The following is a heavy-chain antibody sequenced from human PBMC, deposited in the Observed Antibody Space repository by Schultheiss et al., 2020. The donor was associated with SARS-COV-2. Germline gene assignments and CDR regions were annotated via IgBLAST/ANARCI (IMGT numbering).Heavy chain of an antibody. CDR3: ARDVRAAAGDAFDI. J-gene: IGHJ3*02. V-gene: IGHV3-30*07. CDR2: ISYDGSNK. D-gene: IGHD6-13*01. CDR1: GFTFSSYA. Sequence: GGSLRLSCAASGFTFSSYAMHWVRQAPGKGLEWVAVISYDGSNKYYADSVKGRFTISRDNAKNSLYLQMNSLRAEDTAVYYCARDVRAAAGDAFDIWGQGTMVTVS.